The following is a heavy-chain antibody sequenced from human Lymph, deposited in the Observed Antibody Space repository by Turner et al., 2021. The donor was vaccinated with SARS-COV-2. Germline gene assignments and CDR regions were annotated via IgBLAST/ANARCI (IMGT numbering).Heavy chain of an antibody. J-gene: IGHJ4*02. Sequence: QVQLVESGGGVVQPGRSLRLSCAASRFTFSTYAMHWVRQAPGKGLEWVALISYDGNNKYYADSVKGRFTISRDNSKNTLYLQMNSLRTEDTAVYYCARYFGGYLGYWGQGTLVTVSS. D-gene: IGHD3-16*01. CDR1: RFTFSTYA. CDR3: ARYFGGYLGY. V-gene: IGHV3-30-3*01. CDR2: ISYDGNNK.